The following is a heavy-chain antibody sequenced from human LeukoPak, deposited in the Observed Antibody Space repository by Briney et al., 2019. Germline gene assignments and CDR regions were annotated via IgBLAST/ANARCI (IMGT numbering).Heavy chain of an antibody. CDR3: AGDYFRTRMNP. CDR2: INPSGGST. D-gene: IGHD3/OR15-3a*01. Sequence: ASVKVSCEASGYTFTSYYMHWVRQAPGQGLEWMGIINPSGGSTSYAQKFQGRVTMTRDTSTSTVYMELSSLRSEDTAVYYCAGDYFRTRMNPWGQGTLVTVSS. CDR1: GYTFTSYY. J-gene: IGHJ5*02. V-gene: IGHV1-46*01.